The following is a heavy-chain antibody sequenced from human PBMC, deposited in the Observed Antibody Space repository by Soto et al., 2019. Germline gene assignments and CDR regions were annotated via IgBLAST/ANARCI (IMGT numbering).Heavy chain of an antibody. CDR3: ESLSGTSDY. J-gene: IGHJ4*02. CDR1: GGSFSGYY. V-gene: IGHV4-34*01. Sequence: QVQLQQWGAGLLKPSETLSLTCAVYGGSFSGYYWSWIRQPPGKGLAWIGEINHSGSTNYNPSLKSRVTRSVDTSKNQFSLKLSSVTAADTAVYYCESLSGTSDYWGQGTLVTVSS. D-gene: IGHD1-1*01. CDR2: INHSGST.